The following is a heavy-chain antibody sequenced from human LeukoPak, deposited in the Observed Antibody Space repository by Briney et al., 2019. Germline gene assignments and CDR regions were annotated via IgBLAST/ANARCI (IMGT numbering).Heavy chain of an antibody. V-gene: IGHV3-48*02. Sequence: QSGGSLRLSCAASGFNFSSYSLNWVRQAPGKGLVWVSYISSSTRRIYYADSVKGRFTISRDSAKNSLYLQMDSLRDEDTAMYYCAREFPPHCSSTSCYPDHWGQGTLVTVAS. CDR1: GFNFSSYS. CDR2: ISSSTRRI. D-gene: IGHD2-2*01. CDR3: AREFPPHCSSTSCYPDH. J-gene: IGHJ5*02.